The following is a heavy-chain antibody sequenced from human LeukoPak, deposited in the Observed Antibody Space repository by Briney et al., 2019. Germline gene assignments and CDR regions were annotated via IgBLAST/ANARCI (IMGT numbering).Heavy chain of an antibody. CDR1: GFTFSDYY. Sequence: PGGSLRLSCAASGFTFSDYYMSWIRQAPGKGLEWVSYISSSSSYTNYGDSVKGRFTISRDNAKNSLYLQMNSLRAEDTAVYYCASYRHGIDYWGQGTLVTVSS. CDR3: ASYRHGIDY. CDR2: ISSSSSYT. D-gene: IGHD3-16*02. V-gene: IGHV3-11*03. J-gene: IGHJ4*02.